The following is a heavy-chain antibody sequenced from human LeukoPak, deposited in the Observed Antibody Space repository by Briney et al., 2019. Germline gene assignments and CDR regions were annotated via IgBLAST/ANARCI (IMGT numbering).Heavy chain of an antibody. CDR1: GFVFSTYA. Sequence: GGSLRLSCAASGFVFSTYAIHWVRHVPGKGLEYVSGINGNGDYTDYANSVKGRFTISRDNFKNTVHLQMGSLRAEDMAVYYCARDLFSGAEMATLDYWGQGTLVTVSS. CDR2: INGNGDYT. V-gene: IGHV3-64*01. CDR3: ARDLFSGAEMATLDY. J-gene: IGHJ4*02. D-gene: IGHD5-24*01.